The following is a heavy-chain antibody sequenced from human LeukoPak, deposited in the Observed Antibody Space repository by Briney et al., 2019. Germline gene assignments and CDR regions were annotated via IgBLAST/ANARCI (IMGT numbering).Heavy chain of an antibody. J-gene: IGHJ5*02. V-gene: IGHV2-5*02. CDR1: GFSLSTSGVG. CDR2: IYWDDDK. CDR3: AHRRSDNWSDP. Sequence: SGPTLAKPTQTLTLTCTFSGFSLSTSGVGVGWIRQPPGKALEWLALIYWDDDKRYSPSLKSRLTITKDTSKTQVVLTMTNMDPVDTATYYCAHRRSDNWSDPWGQGTLVTVSS.